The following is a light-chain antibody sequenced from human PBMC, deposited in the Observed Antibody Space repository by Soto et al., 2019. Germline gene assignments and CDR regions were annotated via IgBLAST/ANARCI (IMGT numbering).Light chain of an antibody. J-gene: IGKJ4*01. Sequence: DIQMTQSPSSLSASVGDRVTITCRASQVIRHDLGWYQQKPGKAPKRLIYAASSLQSGVPSRFSGSGSGTEFTLTITRLQPEDFATYYCLQHNSYPLTFGGGSKVEMK. CDR3: LQHNSYPLT. V-gene: IGKV1-17*01. CDR2: AAS. CDR1: QVIRHD.